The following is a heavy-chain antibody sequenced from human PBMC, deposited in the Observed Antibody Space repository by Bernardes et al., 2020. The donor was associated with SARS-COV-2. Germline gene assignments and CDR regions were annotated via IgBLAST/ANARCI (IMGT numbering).Heavy chain of an antibody. D-gene: IGHD3-10*01. CDR2: ISYDGSNK. V-gene: IGHV3-30*03. CDR3: ARERAADNITSWFDP. J-gene: IGHJ5*02. Sequence: GGSLRLSCAASGFTFSSYGMHWVRQAPGKGLEWVAVISYDGSNKYYADSVKGRFTISRDNSKNTLYLQMNSLRAKDTAVYYCARERAADNITSWFDPWGQGTLVTVSS. CDR1: GFTFSSYG.